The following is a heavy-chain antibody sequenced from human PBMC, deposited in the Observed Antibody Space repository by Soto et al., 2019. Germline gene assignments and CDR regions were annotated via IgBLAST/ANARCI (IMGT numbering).Heavy chain of an antibody. CDR2: IYHSGST. D-gene: IGHD6-13*01. CDR1: GGSISSGGYS. V-gene: IGHV4-30-2*01. J-gene: IGHJ5*02. CDR3: AGLSIAAALFDP. Sequence: QLQLQESGSGLVKPSQTLSLTCAGSGGSISSGGYSWSWIRQPPGKGLEWLGYIYHSGSTYYNPSPKSRVTISVDRSKNQFSLKLSSVTAADTAVYYCAGLSIAAALFDPWGQGTLVTVSS.